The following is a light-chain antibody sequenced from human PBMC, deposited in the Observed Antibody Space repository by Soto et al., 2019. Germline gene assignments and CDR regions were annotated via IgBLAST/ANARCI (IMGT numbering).Light chain of an antibody. Sequence: EIVLTQSPATLSLSPGQRATLSCRASQSVSIFLAWFQQKPGQAPRLLIYDASNRATGVAVRFSGSGSGTDFTLTISSLEPEDFALYYCQQRSSWPPLFGQGTRLEI. CDR2: DAS. CDR1: QSVSIF. CDR3: QQRSSWPPL. V-gene: IGKV3-11*01. J-gene: IGKJ5*01.